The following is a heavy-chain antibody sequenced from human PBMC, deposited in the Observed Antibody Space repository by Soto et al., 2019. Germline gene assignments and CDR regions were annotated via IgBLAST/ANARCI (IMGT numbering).Heavy chain of an antibody. CDR1: GGSISFYY. D-gene: IGHD3-3*01. CDR2: IYHSGST. J-gene: IGHJ4*02. CDR3: AHYDFWSGYFNY. V-gene: IGHV4-59*03. Sequence: SETLSLTCTVSGGSISFYYWNWIRQPPGKGLEWIGYIYHSGSTNYNPSLKSRVTISVDTSKNQFSLKLNSVTAADTAVYYCAHYDFWSGYFNYWGQGTLVTVSS.